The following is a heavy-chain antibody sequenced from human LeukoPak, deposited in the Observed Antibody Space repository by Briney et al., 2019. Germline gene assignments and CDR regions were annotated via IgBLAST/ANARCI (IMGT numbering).Heavy chain of an antibody. CDR2: IYNSGST. Sequence: PSETLSLTCTVSGGSISNYYWSWIRQPPGKGLEWIGYIYNSGSTNYNPSLKSRVTISVGTSKNQFSLKLSSVTAADTAVYYCARQGPRGHCSSTSCYWFDPWGQGTLVTVSS. CDR3: ARQGPRGHCSSTSCYWFDP. D-gene: IGHD2-2*01. J-gene: IGHJ5*02. CDR1: GGSISNYY. V-gene: IGHV4-59*08.